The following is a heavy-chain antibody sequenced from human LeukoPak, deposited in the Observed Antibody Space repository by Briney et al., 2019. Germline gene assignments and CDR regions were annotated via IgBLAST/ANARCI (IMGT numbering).Heavy chain of an antibody. J-gene: IGHJ4*02. CDR2: INPNSGDT. CDR3: ASISEVWSGYYAVHHDY. Sequence: ASVKVSCKTSGYTFTDYYMHWVRQAPGQGLEWMGRINPNSGDTNYAQKFLGRVTMTRDTSISTAYMELSSLTSDDTAVYYCASISEVWSGYYAVHHDYWGQGTLVTVSS. D-gene: IGHD3-3*01. CDR1: GYTFTDYY. V-gene: IGHV1-2*02.